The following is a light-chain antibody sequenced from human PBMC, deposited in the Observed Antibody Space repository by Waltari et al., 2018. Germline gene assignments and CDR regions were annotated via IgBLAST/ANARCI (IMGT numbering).Light chain of an antibody. CDR1: QSINNW. CDR3: QQYQHYPLT. Sequence: DIQMTQSPSTLSASVGDRVTITCRASQSINNWLAWYQQKTGKAPKVLIYKASSLESGVPSRFSGSVSGTEFTLTISSLQPDDFATYYCQQYQHYPLTFGQGTKVEIK. J-gene: IGKJ1*01. V-gene: IGKV1-5*03. CDR2: KAS.